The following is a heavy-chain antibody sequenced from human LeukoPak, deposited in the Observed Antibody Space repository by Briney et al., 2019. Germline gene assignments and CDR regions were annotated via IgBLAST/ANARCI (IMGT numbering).Heavy chain of an antibody. CDR3: AKDQNSGYYFDY. CDR1: GFTFSSYG. J-gene: IGHJ4*02. D-gene: IGHD3-22*01. V-gene: IGHV3-33*06. Sequence: GGSLRLSCAASGFTFSSYGMHWVRQAPGKGLEWVAVIWYDGNNKNYADSVKGRFTISRDNSKNTLYLQMNSLRAADTADYYCAKDQNSGYYFDYWGQGTLVTVSS. CDR2: IWYDGNNK.